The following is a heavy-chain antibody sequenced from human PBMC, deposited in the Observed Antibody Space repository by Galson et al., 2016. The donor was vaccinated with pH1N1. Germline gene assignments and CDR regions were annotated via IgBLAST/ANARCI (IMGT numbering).Heavy chain of an antibody. D-gene: IGHD3-9*01. V-gene: IGHV1-2*06. J-gene: IGHJ3*02. CDR2: IHPSNDVT. Sequence: SCKASGYTFTGYYIHWVRRAPGQGLEWMGRIHPSNDVTDYAQNFQGRVTMTRDTSITTVYMELSSLRSDDTAVYYCAKAGAVLRYFDWLFDAFDIWGQGTMVAVSS. CDR1: GYTFTGYY. CDR3: AKAGAVLRYFDWLFDAFDI.